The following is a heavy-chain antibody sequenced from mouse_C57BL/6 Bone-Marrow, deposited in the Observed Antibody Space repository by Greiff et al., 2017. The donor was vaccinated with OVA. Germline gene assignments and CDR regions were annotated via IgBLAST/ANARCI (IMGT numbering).Heavy chain of an antibody. J-gene: IGHJ2*01. CDR2: ISDGGSYT. D-gene: IGHD1-1*01. CDR3: ARLIYYYGSYDY. Sequence: DVHLVESGGGLVKPGGSLKLSCAASGFTFSSYAMSWVRQTPEKRLEWVATISDGGSYTYYPDNVKGRFTISRDNAKNNLYLQMSHLKSEDTAMYYCARLIYYYGSYDYWGQGTTLTVSS. V-gene: IGHV5-4*01. CDR1: GFTFSSYA.